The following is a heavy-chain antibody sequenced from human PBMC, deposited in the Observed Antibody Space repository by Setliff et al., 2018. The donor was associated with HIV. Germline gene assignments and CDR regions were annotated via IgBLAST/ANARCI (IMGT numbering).Heavy chain of an antibody. CDR3: AKGSVRMHYYDSSGYFQH. J-gene: IGHJ1*01. CDR1: GFTFSNYA. CDR2: ILSTGERT. V-gene: IGHV3-23*01. Sequence: GGSLRLSCAASGFTFSNYAMSWVRQAPGEGPEWVSAILSTGERTFYADSVKGRFTVSRDNSMNMLYLQMNSLRAEDTAVYYCAKGSVRMHYYDSSGYFQHWGQGTPVTVSS. D-gene: IGHD3-22*01.